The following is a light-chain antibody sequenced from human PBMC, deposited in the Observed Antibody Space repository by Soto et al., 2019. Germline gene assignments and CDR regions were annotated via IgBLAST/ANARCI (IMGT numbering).Light chain of an antibody. CDR2: GNT. J-gene: IGLJ2*01. CDR3: LSFGSSRSEV. CDR1: SSNIGAGYD. Sequence: QSVLTQPPSVSGAPGQRVTISCTGSSSNIGAGYDVHWYQQLPGRAPKLLIYGNTNRPSGVPDRFSGSKSGTSASLAITGQQAEDEADYYRLSFGSSRSEVFGRGTKLTVL. V-gene: IGLV1-40*01.